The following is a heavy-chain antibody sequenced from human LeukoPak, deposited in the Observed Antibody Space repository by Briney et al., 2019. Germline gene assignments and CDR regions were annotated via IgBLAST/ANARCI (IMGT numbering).Heavy chain of an antibody. J-gene: IGHJ4*02. CDR1: GFTFSSYT. CDR3: ARDGHATVAVNFDY. CDR2: ISTSGSYI. V-gene: IGHV3-21*01. D-gene: IGHD6-19*01. Sequence: GGSLRLSCAASGFTFSSYTINWVRQAPGKGLEWVSSISTSGSYIYYADSVKGRLTISRDNAKNSLYLQMNSLRAEDTAVYYCARDGHATVAVNFDYWGQGTLVTVSS.